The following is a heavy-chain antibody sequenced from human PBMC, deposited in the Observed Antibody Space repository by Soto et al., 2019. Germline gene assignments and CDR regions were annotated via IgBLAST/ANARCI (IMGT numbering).Heavy chain of an antibody. Sequence: QVQLVQSGAEVKKPGSSVKVSCKASGGTFSSYAISWVRQAPGQGLEWMGGIIPIFGTANYAQKFQGRVTITADESTTTADMELSSLRSEDTAVYYCARASRYCSGGSCYFLPGIDYWGQGTLVTVSS. CDR3: ARASRYCSGGSCYFLPGIDY. CDR1: GGTFSSYA. V-gene: IGHV1-69*12. D-gene: IGHD2-15*01. J-gene: IGHJ4*02. CDR2: IIPIFGTA.